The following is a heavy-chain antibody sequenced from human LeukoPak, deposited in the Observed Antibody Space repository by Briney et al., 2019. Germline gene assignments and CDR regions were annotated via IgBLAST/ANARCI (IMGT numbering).Heavy chain of an antibody. Sequence: GGSLRLSCAASGFTFGSYPMHWVRQAPGKGLEWVAVISYDGNDKHYADSVKGRFTISRDNAKNSLYLQMNSLRAEDTALYYCAKDIFTMVRGVVDYWGQGTLVTVSS. CDR2: ISYDGNDK. CDR3: AKDIFTMVRGVVDY. D-gene: IGHD3-10*01. V-gene: IGHV3-30-3*01. CDR1: GFTFGSYP. J-gene: IGHJ4*02.